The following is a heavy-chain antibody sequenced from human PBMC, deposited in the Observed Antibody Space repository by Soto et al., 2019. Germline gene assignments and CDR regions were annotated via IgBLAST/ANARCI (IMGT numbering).Heavy chain of an antibody. Sequence: SETLSLTCTVSGGSISSGGYYWSWIRQHPGKGLEWIGYIYYSGSTYYNPSLKSRVTISVDTSKNQFSLKLRSVTAADTAVYYCARARYSAGQFDFWGQGTLVTVS. CDR1: GGSISSGGYY. V-gene: IGHV4-31*03. J-gene: IGHJ4*02. CDR2: IYYSGST. CDR3: ARARYSAGQFDF. D-gene: IGHD6-13*01.